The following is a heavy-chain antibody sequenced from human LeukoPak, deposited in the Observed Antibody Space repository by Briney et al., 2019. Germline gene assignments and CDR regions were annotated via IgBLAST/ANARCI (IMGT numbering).Heavy chain of an antibody. V-gene: IGHV3-64D*09. D-gene: IGHD3-22*01. Sequence: GGSLRLSCSASGFTSSSYAMHWVRHAPGKGLEYVSTISSSGGSTYYADSVKGRFTISRDNSKNTLYLQMSSLRAEDTAVYYCVSENAYYYDSSGYSLDYWGQGTLVTVSS. CDR1: GFTSSSYA. J-gene: IGHJ4*02. CDR3: VSENAYYYDSSGYSLDY. CDR2: ISSSGGST.